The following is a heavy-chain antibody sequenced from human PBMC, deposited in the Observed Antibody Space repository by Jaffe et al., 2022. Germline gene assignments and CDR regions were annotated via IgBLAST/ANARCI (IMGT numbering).Heavy chain of an antibody. CDR2: FDPEEAAI. CDR1: GYTLSDLS. CDR3: ATERGIRLDPYYFDY. D-gene: IGHD1-1*01. Sequence: QVVLVQSGAEVKKPGASVKVSCKISGYTLSDLSIHWVRQAPGKGLEWMGGFDPEEAAIVYAQTVQGRLTMTEDSSTDTAYMELTSLTSEDTAVYYCATERGIRLDPYYFDYWGQGTLVTVTS. J-gene: IGHJ4*02. V-gene: IGHV1-24*01.